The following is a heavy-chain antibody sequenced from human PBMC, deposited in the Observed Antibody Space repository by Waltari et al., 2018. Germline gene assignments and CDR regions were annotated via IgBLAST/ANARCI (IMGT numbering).Heavy chain of an antibody. CDR1: GFPYNSAW. J-gene: IGHJ4*02. Sequence: EVQLVQSGGGFVYAGGSLRLSCVASGFPYNSAWMVWFRQGPGKGVEGVGRNKSATSWGAADYGAPVKGRFTISRDDSQNTHFLQMNSLKVEDTAVYYGVADISEIGRGEFDYWAQGTLVTVSS. CDR3: VADISEIGRGEFDY. CDR2: NKSATSWGAA. D-gene: IGHD3-10*01. V-gene: IGHV3-15*01.